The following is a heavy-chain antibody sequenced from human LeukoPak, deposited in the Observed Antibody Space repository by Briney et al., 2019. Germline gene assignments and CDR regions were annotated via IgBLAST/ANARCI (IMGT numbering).Heavy chain of an antibody. V-gene: IGHV3-7*03. D-gene: IGHD1-26*01. CDR1: GFTFSSYW. CDR3: VKDSPPRYSGSPPAY. J-gene: IGHJ4*02. Sequence: GGSLRLSCAASGFTFSSYWMSWVRQAPGKGLEWVANINKDGGEKYYVDSVKGRFTISRDNAKNSLYLQMNSLRADGTAVYYCVKDSPPRYSGSPPAYWGQGTLVTVSS. CDR2: INKDGGEK.